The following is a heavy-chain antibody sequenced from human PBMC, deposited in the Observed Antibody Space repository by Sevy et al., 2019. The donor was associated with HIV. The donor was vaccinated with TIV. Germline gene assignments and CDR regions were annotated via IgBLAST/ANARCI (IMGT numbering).Heavy chain of an antibody. V-gene: IGHV4-59*12. CDR2: VFHSGDS. J-gene: IGHJ5*02. CDR1: GASITDYY. Sequence: SENLSLSCSVSGASITDYYWSWIRQPPGKGLEWIGYVFHSGDSNYNPSLKSRVAMSVDTSKNQFSLRLASVSAADTAVYYCARDHLSQGLDPWGQGILVTVSS. CDR3: ARDHLSQGLDP. D-gene: IGHD3-3*02.